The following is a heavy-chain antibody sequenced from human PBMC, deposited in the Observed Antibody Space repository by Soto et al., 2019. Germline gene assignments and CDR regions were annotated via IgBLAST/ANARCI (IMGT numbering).Heavy chain of an antibody. CDR1: GYSFTNND. CDR3: AKMETFGSLNCFAP. V-gene: IGHV1-8*01. Sequence: ASVKVSCKASGYSFTNNDVSWVRQATGQGLEWMGWMNPGSGDTGYAQKFQGRVTMTRDISIATAYMELSSLRSDDTAIYYCAKMETFGSLNCFAPGGKGPWVTVS. J-gene: IGHJ5*02. CDR2: MNPGSGDT. D-gene: IGHD3-16*01.